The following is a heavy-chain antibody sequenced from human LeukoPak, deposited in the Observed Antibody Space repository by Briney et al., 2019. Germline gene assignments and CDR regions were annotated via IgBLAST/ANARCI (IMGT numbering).Heavy chain of an antibody. CDR3: AKDRGWFGGSLANFDC. Sequence: PGGSLRLSCVGSGFSFSGYGMCWVRQAPGKGLEWVSAIGNSGNDKHYADSVKGRFSISRDNSKSTLYLEMNSLRAEDTAVYYCAKDRGWFGGSLANFDCRGQGALVTVSS. J-gene: IGHJ4*02. V-gene: IGHV3-23*01. CDR1: GFSFSGYG. D-gene: IGHD3-10*01. CDR2: IGNSGNDK.